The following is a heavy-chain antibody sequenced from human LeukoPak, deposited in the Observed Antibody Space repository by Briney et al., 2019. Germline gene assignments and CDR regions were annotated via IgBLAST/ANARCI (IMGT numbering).Heavy chain of an antibody. CDR1: GFSFSSNC. V-gene: IGHV3-7*03. CDR2: IKQDGSEK. J-gene: IGHJ4*02. CDR3: ASDFWSGYYPIDY. Sequence: QSGGSLRLSCAVSGFSFSSNCMSWVRQAPGKGLEWVANIKQDGSEKYYVDSVKGRFTISRDNAKNSLYLQMNSLRAEDTAVYYCASDFWSGYYPIDYWGQGTLVTVSS. D-gene: IGHD3-3*01.